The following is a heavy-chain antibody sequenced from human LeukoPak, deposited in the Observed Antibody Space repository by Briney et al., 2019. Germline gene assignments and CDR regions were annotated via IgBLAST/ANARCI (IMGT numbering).Heavy chain of an antibody. CDR1: GYTFTGHY. CDR2: INPNSGGT. J-gene: IGHJ4*02. Sequence: ASVKVSCKASGYTFTGHYMHWVRQAPGQGLEWMGWINPNSGGTNYAQKFQGRVTMTRDTSISTAYMELSRLRSDDTAVYYCARVLKAYSNYHSTFDYWGQGTLVTVSS. CDR3: ARVLKAYSNYHSTFDY. D-gene: IGHD4-11*01. V-gene: IGHV1-2*02.